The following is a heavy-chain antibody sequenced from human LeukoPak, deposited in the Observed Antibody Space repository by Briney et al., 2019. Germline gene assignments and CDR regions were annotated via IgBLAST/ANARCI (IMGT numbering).Heavy chain of an antibody. D-gene: IGHD6-13*01. V-gene: IGHV3-23*01. CDR2: ISGSGGST. Sequence: GGSLRLSCAASGFTFSSYGMSWVRQAPGKGLEGVSAISGSGGSTYYADSVKGRFTISRDNSKNTLYLQMNSLRVEDTAVYFCAKDVLQGYSSTWFILYDAFDIWGQGTMVTVSS. CDR1: GFTFSSYG. CDR3: AKDVLQGYSSTWFILYDAFDI. J-gene: IGHJ3*02.